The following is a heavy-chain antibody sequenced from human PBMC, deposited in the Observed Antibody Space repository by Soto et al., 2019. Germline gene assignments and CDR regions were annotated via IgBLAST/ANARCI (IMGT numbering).Heavy chain of an antibody. J-gene: IGHJ6*02. Sequence: PGGSLRLSCAASGFTFSSYEMNWVRQAPGKGLEWVSYISSSGSTIYYADSVKGRFTISRDNAKNSLYLQMNSLRAEDTAVYYCARGHLRPFGAMVRGVISYGMDVWGQGTTVTVSS. CDR3: ARGHLRPFGAMVRGVISYGMDV. D-gene: IGHD3-10*01. CDR1: GFTFSSYE. CDR2: ISSSGSTI. V-gene: IGHV3-48*03.